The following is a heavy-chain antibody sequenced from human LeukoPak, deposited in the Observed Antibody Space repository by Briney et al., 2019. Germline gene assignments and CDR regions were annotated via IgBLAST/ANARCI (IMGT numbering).Heavy chain of an antibody. D-gene: IGHD5-12*01. CDR3: ARGLATIDY. V-gene: IGHV5-51*01. J-gene: IGHJ4*02. CDR1: GYSFSTYW. CDR2: VYPGDSDT. Sequence: GESLKISCKGSGYSFSTYWIGWVRQMPGKGLEWMGIVYPGDSDTRYSPSFQGQVSFSADKSSSTAYLQWSSLKASDSAMYYCARGLATIDYWGQGTLSPSPQ.